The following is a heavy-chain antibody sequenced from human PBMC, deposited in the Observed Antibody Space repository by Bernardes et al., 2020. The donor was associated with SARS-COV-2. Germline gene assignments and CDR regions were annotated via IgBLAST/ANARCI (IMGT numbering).Heavy chain of an antibody. V-gene: IGHV4-59*01. CDR3: ARPVMTNCYDCAFEI. CDR1: GGSISTSY. Sequence: SETLSLTCTVSGGSISTSYWSWMRQPPGPTLEWIAYIYHSGSTDYNPSLKSRVTISVDTSKNQFSLKLSSVTAADTGVYYCARPVMTNCYDCAFEIWGQGTMVTVSS. CDR2: IYHSGST. J-gene: IGHJ3*02. D-gene: IGHD2-2*01.